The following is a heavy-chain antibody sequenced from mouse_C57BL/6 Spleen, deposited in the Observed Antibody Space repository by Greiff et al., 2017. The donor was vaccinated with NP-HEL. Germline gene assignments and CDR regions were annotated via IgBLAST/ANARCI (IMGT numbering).Heavy chain of an antibody. D-gene: IGHD2-1*01. V-gene: IGHV1-54*01. CDR1: GYAFTNYL. J-gene: IGHJ4*01. CDR2: INPGSGGT. CDR3: ARWRGYGNYGAMDY. Sequence: VQLQHSGAELVRPGTSVKVSCKASGYAFTNYLIEWVKQRPGQGLEWIGVINPGSGGTNYNEKFKGKATLTADKSSSTAYMQLSSLTSEDSAVYFCARWRGYGNYGAMDYWGQGTSVTVSS.